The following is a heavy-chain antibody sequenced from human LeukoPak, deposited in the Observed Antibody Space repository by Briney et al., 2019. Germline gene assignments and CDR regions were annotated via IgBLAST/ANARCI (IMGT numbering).Heavy chain of an antibody. CDR2: INRSGST. Sequence: SETLSLTCTVSGYSISSGYYWSWIRQPPGKGLEWIGEINRSGSTNYNSSLKSRVTISVDTSKNQFSLKLSSVTAADTAVYYCARGRGYCSGGSCYKFDYWGQGTLVTVSS. J-gene: IGHJ4*02. V-gene: IGHV4-34*01. CDR1: GYSISSGYY. CDR3: ARGRGYCSGGSCYKFDY. D-gene: IGHD2-15*01.